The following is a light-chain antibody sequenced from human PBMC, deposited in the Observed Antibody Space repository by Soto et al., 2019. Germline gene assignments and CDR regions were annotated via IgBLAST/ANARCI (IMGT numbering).Light chain of an antibody. Sequence: DIQMTQSPSSLSASVGDRVTITCRASQSISSYLNWYQQKPGKAPNLLIYAASSLQSGVPSRFSGSESGTDFTLTISSLLPEDFATYYCQQSYSTPYTFGQGTKLEIK. CDR1: QSISSY. CDR2: AAS. J-gene: IGKJ2*01. CDR3: QQSYSTPYT. V-gene: IGKV1-39*01.